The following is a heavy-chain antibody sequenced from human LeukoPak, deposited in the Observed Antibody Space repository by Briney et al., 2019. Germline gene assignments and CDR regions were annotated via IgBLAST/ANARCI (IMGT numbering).Heavy chain of an antibody. J-gene: IGHJ4*02. CDR1: GYTFTDYY. D-gene: IGHD3-16*01. CDR3: ARVGVMGDYFDF. Sequence: ASVKVSCKASGYTFTDYYVHWVRQALGQGLEWMGWVNPKSDDTDYAQRFQGRVTMTWDTSFTTAYMELTGLRDDDTAVYFCARVGVMGDYFDFWGRGTLVAVST. CDR2: VNPKSDDT. V-gene: IGHV1-2*02.